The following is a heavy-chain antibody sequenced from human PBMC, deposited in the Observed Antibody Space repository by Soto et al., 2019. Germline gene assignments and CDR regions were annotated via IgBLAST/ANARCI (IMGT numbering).Heavy chain of an antibody. V-gene: IGHV3-30*18. CDR3: AKSMHVLRSLDWLLIDY. Sequence: QVHLVESGGGVVQPGRSLTLSCAASGFTFSSFGMHWVRQAPGKGLEWVAVKSYDASNEYYADSVKGRFTISRDNSKNTLYLHINDLRAEDTAVYYCAKSMHVLRSLDWLLIDYWGQGALVTVSS. CDR1: GFTFSSFG. J-gene: IGHJ4*02. D-gene: IGHD3-3*01. CDR2: KSYDASNE.